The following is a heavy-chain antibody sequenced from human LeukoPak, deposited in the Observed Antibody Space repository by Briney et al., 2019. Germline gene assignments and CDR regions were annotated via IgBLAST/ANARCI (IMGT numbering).Heavy chain of an antibody. Sequence: PSETLSLTCAVYGGSFSGYYWSWIRQPPGKGLEWIGEINHSRSTNYNPSLKSRVTISVDTSKNQFSLKLSSVTAADTAVYYCARADSSGYFYWYFDLWGRGTLVTVSS. V-gene: IGHV4-34*01. D-gene: IGHD3-22*01. J-gene: IGHJ2*01. CDR2: INHSRST. CDR1: GGSFSGYY. CDR3: ARADSSGYFYWYFDL.